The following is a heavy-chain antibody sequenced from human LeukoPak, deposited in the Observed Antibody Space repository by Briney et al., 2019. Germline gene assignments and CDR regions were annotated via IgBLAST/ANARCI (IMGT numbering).Heavy chain of an antibody. CDR3: RRPCGGDRDSYYYGMDV. D-gene: IGHD2-21*02. V-gene: IGHV3-35*01. CDR1: GFTFSNSD. CDR2: VSWNGSRT. J-gene: IGHJ6*02. Sequence: PGGSLRLSCAASGFTFSNSDMNWVRQAPGKGLEWVSGVSWNGSRTHYADSVKGRFIISRDNSRNTLYLQTNSLRAEDTAVYYCRRPCGGDRDSYYYGMDVWGQGTTVTVSS.